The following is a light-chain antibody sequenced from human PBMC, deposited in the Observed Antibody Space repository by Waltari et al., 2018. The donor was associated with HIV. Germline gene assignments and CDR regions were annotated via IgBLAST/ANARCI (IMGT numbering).Light chain of an antibody. CDR3: QQYESWPLT. Sequence: EIVMTLSPVTASLSPGVKASLSCSSSPSVCTNLAWYQQKPGQAPRLVISGASTMATGIPARFGGSGSGTEFTLTIGSLQSEDYAVYYCQQYESWPLTFGPGTKVDIK. CDR2: GAS. CDR1: PSVCTN. J-gene: IGKJ3*01. V-gene: IGKV3-15*01.